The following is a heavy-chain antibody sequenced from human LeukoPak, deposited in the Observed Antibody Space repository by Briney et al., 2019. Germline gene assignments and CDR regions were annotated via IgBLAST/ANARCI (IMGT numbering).Heavy chain of an antibody. CDR2: IYSGGST. CDR1: GFTFSSYS. Sequence: GGSLRLSCAASGFTFSSYSMNWVRQAPGKGLEWVSVIYSGGSTYYADSVKGRFTISRDNSKNTLYLQMNSLRAEDTAVYYCARGPYSSSWYGGYWGQGTLVTVSS. V-gene: IGHV3-53*01. J-gene: IGHJ4*02. D-gene: IGHD6-13*01. CDR3: ARGPYSSSWYGGY.